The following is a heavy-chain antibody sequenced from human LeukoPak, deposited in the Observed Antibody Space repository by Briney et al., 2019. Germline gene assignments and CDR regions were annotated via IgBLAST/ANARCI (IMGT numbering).Heavy chain of an antibody. CDR3: AREVKGSAQLVLTYYYYHYMEV. D-gene: IGHD6-13*01. V-gene: IGHV4-34*01. J-gene: IGHJ6*03. CDR1: GGSFSGYY. CDR2: INHSGST. Sequence: SETLSLTCAVYGGSFSGYYWSWIRQPPGRGLEWIGEINHSGSTNYNPSLKSRVTISVDTSKNQFSLKLSSVTAADTAVYFCAREVKGSAQLVLTYYYYHYMEVWGKGTTVTVSS.